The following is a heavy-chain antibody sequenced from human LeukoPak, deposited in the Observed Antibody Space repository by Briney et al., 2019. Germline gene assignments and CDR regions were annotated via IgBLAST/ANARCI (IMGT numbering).Heavy chain of an antibody. Sequence: GGSLRLSCAASGFTFSSYAMSWVRQAPGKGLEWVSAISGSGGSTYYADSAKGRFTISRDNSKNTLYLQMNSLRAEDTAVYYCARDDRDGYNYDWFDPWGQGTLVTVSS. CDR2: ISGSGGST. CDR1: GFTFSSYA. J-gene: IGHJ5*02. D-gene: IGHD5-24*01. CDR3: ARDDRDGYNYDWFDP. V-gene: IGHV3-23*01.